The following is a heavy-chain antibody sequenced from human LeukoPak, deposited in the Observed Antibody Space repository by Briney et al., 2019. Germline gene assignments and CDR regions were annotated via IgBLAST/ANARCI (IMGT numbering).Heavy chain of an antibody. CDR1: GYTFTGY. J-gene: IGHJ4*02. Sequence: ASVKVSCKTFGYTFTGYIHWVRQAPGQGLEWMGRINPSSGGTTYAQKFQGRVTMTRDTSTDTANMELSRLRSDDTAVYYCVSDQYSGSSLGWGQGTLVTVSS. V-gene: IGHV1-2*06. CDR3: VSDQYSGSSLG. CDR2: INPSSGGT. D-gene: IGHD1-26*01.